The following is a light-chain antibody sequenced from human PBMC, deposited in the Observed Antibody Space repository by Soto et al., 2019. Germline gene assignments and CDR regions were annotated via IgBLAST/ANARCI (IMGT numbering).Light chain of an antibody. V-gene: IGLV2-14*01. CDR2: EVS. CDR3: SSYTSSGTLV. Sequence: QSVLTQPASVSGSPGQSITISCTGTSSDVGGYNYVSWYQHHPGKAPKLMIYEVSNRPSRVSNRFSGSKSGNTASLTISGLQAEDEADYYCSSYTSSGTLVFGTGTKVTVL. J-gene: IGLJ1*01. CDR1: SSDVGGYNY.